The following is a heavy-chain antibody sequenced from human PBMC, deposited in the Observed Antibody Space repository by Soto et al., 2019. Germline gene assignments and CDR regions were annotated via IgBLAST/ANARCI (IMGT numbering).Heavy chain of an antibody. CDR3: AGASIPNCFDL. CDR1: GYTFTSNY. V-gene: IGHV1-46*01. J-gene: IGHJ4*02. Sequence: QVQLMQSGAEVKKPGASVKISCKASGYTFTSNYLHWVRQAPGQGPEWMVIINPSTGTTDYSQRFRGRVTMTRDTSTTTVYMQLGSLKSDDMAVYYCAGASIPNCFDLWGQGTLVTVSS. CDR2: INPSTGTT. D-gene: IGHD2-2*02.